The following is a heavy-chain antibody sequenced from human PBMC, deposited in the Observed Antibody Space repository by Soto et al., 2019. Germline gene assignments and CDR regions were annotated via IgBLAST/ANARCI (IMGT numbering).Heavy chain of an antibody. D-gene: IGHD5-12*01. CDR2: IKQDGGQT. CDR3: ARGGNGYENWPPYYYYGMDV. Sequence: GGSLRLSCAASGFTFDSYWMTWVRQAPGKGLEWVAHIKQDGGQTYYLDSVKGRFTISRDHAKTSLYLQMNSLRAEDTSVYFCARGGNGYENWPPYYYYGMDVWGQGTTVTVSS. CDR1: GFTFDSYW. V-gene: IGHV3-7*01. J-gene: IGHJ6*02.